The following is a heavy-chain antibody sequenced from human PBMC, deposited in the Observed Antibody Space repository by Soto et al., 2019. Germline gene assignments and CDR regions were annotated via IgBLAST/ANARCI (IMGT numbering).Heavy chain of an antibody. Sequence: QVQLVQSGAEVKKPGASVKVSCKASGYTFTSYYMHWVRQAPGQGLEWMGIINPSGGSTSYAQKFQGKVTMTRDTSTSTVYMELSSLRSEDTAVSYCARYGLYGYYGHYWGQGTLVTVSS. V-gene: IGHV1-46*01. CDR2: INPSGGST. CDR3: ARYGLYGYYGHY. D-gene: IGHD1-26*01. CDR1: GYTFTSYY. J-gene: IGHJ4*02.